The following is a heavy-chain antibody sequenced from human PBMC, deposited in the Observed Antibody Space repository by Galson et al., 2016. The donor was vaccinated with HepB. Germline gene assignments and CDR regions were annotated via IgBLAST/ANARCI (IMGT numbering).Heavy chain of an antibody. V-gene: IGHV3-30-3*01. CDR2: ISYDGNNK. Sequence: SLRLSCAASGFTFSSYSMHWVRQAPGKGLEWVAVISYDGNNKHYADPVKGRFTISRDNSKNTLYLQMNSLRAEDTAVYYCARDYEGGTCSGHYFRSWGQGILVTVSS. CDR3: ARDYEGGTCSGHYFRS. CDR1: GFTFSSYS. J-gene: IGHJ4*02. D-gene: IGHD6-19*01.